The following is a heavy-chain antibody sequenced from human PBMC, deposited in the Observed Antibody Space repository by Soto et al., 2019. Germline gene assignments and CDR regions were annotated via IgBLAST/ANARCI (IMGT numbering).Heavy chain of an antibody. V-gene: IGHV1-46*03. Sequence: QVQLVQSGAEVKKPGASVKLSCRTSGYTFTHYYIHWVRQAPGQGLEGLAIINPASGSTNYAQDFLGRVTVTMDTTTTTVYMELSGLRAEDTAIFYSARDLAAGDHWGQGTLVTVSS. CDR3: ARDLAAGDH. CDR1: GYTFTHYY. J-gene: IGHJ4*02. CDR2: INPASGST. D-gene: IGHD6-25*01.